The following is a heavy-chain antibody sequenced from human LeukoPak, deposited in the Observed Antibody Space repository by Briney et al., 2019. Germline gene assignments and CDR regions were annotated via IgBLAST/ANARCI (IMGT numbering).Heavy chain of an antibody. Sequence: ASVKVSCKVSGVSLSATSIHWVRQAPGQWLEWMGGFDPEDGESIFAQRFQGRFSRTEDTSTDTAYMELRSLRLEDTAVYYCATADKWEPLDYWGQGALVTVSS. CDR2: FDPEDGES. CDR1: GVSLSATS. J-gene: IGHJ4*02. CDR3: ATADKWEPLDY. V-gene: IGHV1-24*01. D-gene: IGHD1-26*01.